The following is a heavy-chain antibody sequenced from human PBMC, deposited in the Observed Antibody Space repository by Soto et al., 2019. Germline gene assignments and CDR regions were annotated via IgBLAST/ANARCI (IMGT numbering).Heavy chain of an antibody. D-gene: IGHD3-3*01. CDR3: ARGPEVLRFLEWFSRTRVGWGYCDD. V-gene: IGHV1-18*04. J-gene: IGHJ4*02. CDR2: ISAYNGNT. CDR1: GYTFTSYG. Sequence: GSVKVSCKASGYTFTSYGISWVRQAPGQGLEWMGWISAYNGNTNYAQKLQGRVTMTTDTSTSTAYMELRSLRSDDTAVYYCARGPEVLRFLEWFSRTRVGWGYCDDWGQGTRVIVSS.